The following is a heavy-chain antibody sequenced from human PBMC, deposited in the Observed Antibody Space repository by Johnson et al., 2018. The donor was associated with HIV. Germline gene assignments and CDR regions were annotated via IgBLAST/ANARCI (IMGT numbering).Heavy chain of an antibody. V-gene: IGHV3-30*02. Sequence: QVQLVESGGGVVQPGGSLRLSCAASAFTFSSYAIHWVRQAPGKGLEWVAFIHYDGNNKYYADSVKGRFTISRDNSKNTLYLQMNSRGAEETAGYYCAREGGGQMGDAFDIWGQGTMVTVSS. CDR3: AREGGGQMGDAFDI. J-gene: IGHJ3*02. CDR1: AFTFSSYA. D-gene: IGHD2-8*01. CDR2: IHYDGNNK.